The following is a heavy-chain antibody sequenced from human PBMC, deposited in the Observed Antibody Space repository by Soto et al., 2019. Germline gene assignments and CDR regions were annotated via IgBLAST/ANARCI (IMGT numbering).Heavy chain of an antibody. CDR3: ARGPGKAAAGTSTGFDY. CDR1: GFTFSSYG. Sequence: RGSLRLSCAASGFTFSSYGMHWVRQAPGKGLEWVAVIWYDGSNKYYADSVKGRFTISRDNSKNTLYLQMNSLRAEDTAVYYCARGPGKAAAGTSTGFDYWGQGTLVTVSS. D-gene: IGHD6-13*01. V-gene: IGHV3-33*08. J-gene: IGHJ4*02. CDR2: IWYDGSNK.